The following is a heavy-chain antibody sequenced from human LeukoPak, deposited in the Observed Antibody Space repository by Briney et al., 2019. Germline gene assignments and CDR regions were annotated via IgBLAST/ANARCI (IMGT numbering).Heavy chain of an antibody. V-gene: IGHV3-23*01. CDR3: ASLRTLDY. J-gene: IGHJ4*02. D-gene: IGHD2-2*01. CDR1: VCTFSSYA. CDR2: SSGSGGST. Sequence: GWSLRLSCAASVCTFSSYAMSWVRQAPGRGLEGVSASSGSGGSTHYAHSVKGRFTISRDNSKNTLYLQMNRLRADDTAVYYCASLRTLDYWGQGTVVTVSS.